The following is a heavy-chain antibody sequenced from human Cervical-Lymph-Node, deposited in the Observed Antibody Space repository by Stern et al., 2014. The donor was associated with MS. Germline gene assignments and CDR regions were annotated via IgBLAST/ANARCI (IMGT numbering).Heavy chain of an antibody. D-gene: IGHD3-16*02. CDR2: ISYDGSNK. J-gene: IGHJ4*02. Sequence: VQLVESGGGVVQPGRSLRLSCAASGFTFSSYGMHWVRQAPGKGLEWVAVISYDGSNKYCADSVKGRFTISRDNSKNTLYLQMNSLRVEDTAVYYCAKDVAHLGYSDYWGQGTLVTVSS. V-gene: IGHV3-30*18. CDR1: GFTFSSYG. CDR3: AKDVAHLGYSDY.